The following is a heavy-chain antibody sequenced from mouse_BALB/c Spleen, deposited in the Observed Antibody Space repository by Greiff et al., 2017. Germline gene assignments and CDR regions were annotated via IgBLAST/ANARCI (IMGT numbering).Heavy chain of an antibody. CDR2: IYPGNSDT. D-gene: IGHD1-1*01. Sequence: EVQLQQSGTVLARPGASVKMSCKASGYSFTSYWMHWVKQRPGQGLEWIGAIYPGNSDTSYNQKFKGKAKLTAVTSASTAYMELSSLTNEDSAVYYCTRKRYYGSSSYYFDYWGQGTTLTVSS. CDR1: GYSFTSYW. V-gene: IGHV1-5*01. CDR3: TRKRYYGSSSYYFDY. J-gene: IGHJ2*01.